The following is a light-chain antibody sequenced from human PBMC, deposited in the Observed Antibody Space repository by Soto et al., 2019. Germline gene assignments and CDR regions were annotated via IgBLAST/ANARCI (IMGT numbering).Light chain of an antibody. CDR2: EVS. Sequence: QSALTQPPSASRSPGQSVTISCTGTSSDVGGYNYVSWYQQHPGKAPKLMIYEVSKRPSGVPDRFSCSKSGNTASLTVSWLQAEDEADYYCSSYAGSNNFVFGTGTKLTVL. CDR3: SSYAGSNNFV. J-gene: IGLJ1*01. V-gene: IGLV2-8*01. CDR1: SSDVGGYNY.